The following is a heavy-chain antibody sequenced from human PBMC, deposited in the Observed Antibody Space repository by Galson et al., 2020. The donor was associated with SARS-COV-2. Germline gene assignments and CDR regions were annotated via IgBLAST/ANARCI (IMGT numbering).Heavy chain of an antibody. V-gene: IGHV1-24*01. J-gene: IGHJ4*02. CDR1: GYSIIELS. Sequence: ASVKVPCNVSGYSIIELSLHWVRQAPGKGLEWMGGYDPQLGETIYAQKFQGRVTMTDDTSTDTAYMEVSSLTSEDTAVYYCASWKTDYVWGSYRTFDYWGQGTLLTVSS. D-gene: IGHD3-16*02. CDR2: YDPQLGET. CDR3: ASWKTDYVWGSYRTFDY.